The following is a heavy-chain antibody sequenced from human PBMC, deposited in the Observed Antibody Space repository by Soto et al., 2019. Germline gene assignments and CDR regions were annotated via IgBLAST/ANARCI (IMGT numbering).Heavy chain of an antibody. D-gene: IGHD3-3*01. V-gene: IGHV1-69*13. CDR1: GGTFSSYA. CDR3: ARDGASVGRYYDFWSGHNWFDP. Sequence: GASVKVSCKASGGTFSSYAISWVRQAPGQGLEWMGGIIPIFGTANYAQKFQGRVTITADESTSTAYMELSSLRSEDTAVYYCARDGASVGRYYDFWSGHNWFDPWGQGTLVTVS. J-gene: IGHJ5*02. CDR2: IIPIFGTA.